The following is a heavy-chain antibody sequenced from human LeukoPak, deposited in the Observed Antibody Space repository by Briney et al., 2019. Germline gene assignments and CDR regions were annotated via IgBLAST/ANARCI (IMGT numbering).Heavy chain of an antibody. CDR1: VFTFSSYS. CDR2: ISSSSSTI. CDR3: AKDLGG. V-gene: IGHV3-48*01. J-gene: IGHJ3*01. D-gene: IGHD3-16*01. Sequence: TGGSLRLSCAASVFTFSSYSMNWVRQAPGKGLEWASYISSSSSTIYYADSVKGRFTISRDISKNTLYLQMNSLRAEDTAVYYCAKDLGGWGQGTMVTVSS.